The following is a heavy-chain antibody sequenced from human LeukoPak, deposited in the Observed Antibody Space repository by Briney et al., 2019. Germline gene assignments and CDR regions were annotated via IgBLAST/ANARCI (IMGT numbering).Heavy chain of an antibody. CDR3: ARDGDYSDAFDI. Sequence: SETLSLTCNVSGGSISSYYWSWLRQPPGKGREWIGHFYYSGSTDYNPSLKSRVTISIDTSKNQFSLKLRSVTAADTAVYYCARDGDYSDAFDIWGQGTMVTVSS. J-gene: IGHJ3*02. V-gene: IGHV4-59*01. D-gene: IGHD4-11*01. CDR1: GGSISSYY. CDR2: FYYSGST.